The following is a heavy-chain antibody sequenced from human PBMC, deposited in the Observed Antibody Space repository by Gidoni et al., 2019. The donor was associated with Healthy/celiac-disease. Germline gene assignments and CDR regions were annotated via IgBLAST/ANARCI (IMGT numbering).Heavy chain of an antibody. V-gene: IGHV3-23*01. CDR3: ANDPSALTHDYSKPIDY. J-gene: IGHJ4*02. Sequence: EVQLLESGGGLVQLGGSLRLPCAASGFPFSSYAMSWVRQAPGKGLEWVSAISGSGGSTYYADSVKGRFTISRDNSKNTLYLQMNSLRAEDTAVYYCANDPSALTHDYSKPIDYWGQGTLVTVSS. CDR2: ISGSGGST. CDR1: GFPFSSYA. D-gene: IGHD4-4*01.